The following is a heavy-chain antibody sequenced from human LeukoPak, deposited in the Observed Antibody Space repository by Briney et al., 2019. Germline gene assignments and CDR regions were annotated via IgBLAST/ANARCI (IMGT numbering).Heavy chain of an antibody. CDR2: IYYSGST. CDR1: GGSISSYY. J-gene: IGHJ6*03. D-gene: IGHD1-1*01. CDR3: ARHGLEPTSFYYYMDV. V-gene: IGHV4-59*08. Sequence: SETLSLTCTVSGGSISSYYWSWIRQPPGKGLEWLGYIYYSGSTNYNPSLKSRVTISVDTSKNQFSLKLSSVTAADTAVYYCARHGLEPTSFYYYMDVWGKGTTVTVS.